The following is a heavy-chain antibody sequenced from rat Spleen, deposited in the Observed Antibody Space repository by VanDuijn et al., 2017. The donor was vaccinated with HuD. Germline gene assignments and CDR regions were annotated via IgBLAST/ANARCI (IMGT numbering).Heavy chain of an antibody. CDR1: GFTFSDFF. CDR2: ISYDGSST. J-gene: IGHJ3*01. D-gene: IGHD3-2*01. Sequence: EVQLVESDGDLVQPGRSLKLSCAASGFTFSDFFMAWVRQAPTKGLEWVATISYDGSSTYYRDSVKGRFTISRDNAKDTQYLQMDSLKSEDTATYYCTRHAREPYKWFAYWGQGTLVTVSS. V-gene: IGHV5-29*01. CDR3: TRHAREPYKWFAY.